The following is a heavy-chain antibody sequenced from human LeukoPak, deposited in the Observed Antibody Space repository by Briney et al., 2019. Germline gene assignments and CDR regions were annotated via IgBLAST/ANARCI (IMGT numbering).Heavy chain of an antibody. CDR3: ARDHVYGGADY. CDR1: GFTFHNYA. CDR2: TSGDGITT. D-gene: IGHD5/OR15-5a*01. V-gene: IGHV3-43*02. J-gene: IGHJ4*02. Sequence: PGGSLRLSCAASGFTFHNYAIHWVRQAPGKGLEWVSLTSGDGITTYFADSVKGRFTISRDNSKSSLFLQMNSLRTEDTALYYCARDHVYGGADYWGQGTLVTGSS.